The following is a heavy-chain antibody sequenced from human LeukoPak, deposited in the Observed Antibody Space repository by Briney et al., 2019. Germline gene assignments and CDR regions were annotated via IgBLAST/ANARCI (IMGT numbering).Heavy chain of an antibody. CDR3: ARGPRFGELLWHWFDP. D-gene: IGHD3-10*01. CDR2: MYHSGST. Sequence: ASETLSLTCTVSGYSISSGHYWGWIRQPPGKGLEWIGSMYHSGSTYYNPPLKSRVTISEDTSKNQFSLKLRSVTAADTAVYYCARGPRFGELLWHWFDPWGQGTLVTVSS. CDR1: GYSISSGHY. V-gene: IGHV4-38-2*02. J-gene: IGHJ5*02.